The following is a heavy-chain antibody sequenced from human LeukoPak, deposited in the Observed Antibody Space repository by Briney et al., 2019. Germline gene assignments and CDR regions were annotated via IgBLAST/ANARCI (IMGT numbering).Heavy chain of an antibody. Sequence: GGSLRLSCAASGFTFSSYSMNWVRQAPGKGLEWVSSISSSSSYIYYADSVKGRFTISRDNAKNSLYLQMNSLRAEDTAVYYCARESPNYYDSSGYYFGGYWGQGTLVTVSS. V-gene: IGHV3-21*01. D-gene: IGHD3-22*01. J-gene: IGHJ4*02. CDR3: ARESPNYYDSSGYYFGGY. CDR1: GFTFSSYS. CDR2: ISSSSSYI.